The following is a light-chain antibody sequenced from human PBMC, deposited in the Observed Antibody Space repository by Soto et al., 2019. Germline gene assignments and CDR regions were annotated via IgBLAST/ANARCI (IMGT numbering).Light chain of an antibody. CDR3: HQFGSSPYT. V-gene: IGKV3-20*01. CDR2: GAS. CDR1: QSVSSSF. Sequence: EIALTQSPGTLSSSLGERATLSCRASQSVSSSFLAWYQNKPGQAPRLLIYGASSRATGIPDRFSGSGSGTEFTLTISRLQPEDFAVYYCHQFGSSPYTFGQGTKLEIK. J-gene: IGKJ2*01.